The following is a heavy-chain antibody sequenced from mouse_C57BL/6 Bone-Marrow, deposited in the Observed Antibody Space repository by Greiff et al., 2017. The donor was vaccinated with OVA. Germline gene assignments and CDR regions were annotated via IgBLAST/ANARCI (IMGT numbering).Heavy chain of an antibody. J-gene: IGHJ3*01. V-gene: IGHV1-81*01. CDR2: IYPRSGNT. CDR3: ARRTNWY. Sequence: QVQLQQSGAELARPGASVKLPCKASGYTFTSYGISWVKQRTGQGLEWIGEIYPRSGNTYYNEKFKGKATLTADKSSSTAYMELRSLTSEDSAVYFCARRTNWYWGQGTLVTVSA. CDR1: GYTFTSYG. D-gene: IGHD4-1*01.